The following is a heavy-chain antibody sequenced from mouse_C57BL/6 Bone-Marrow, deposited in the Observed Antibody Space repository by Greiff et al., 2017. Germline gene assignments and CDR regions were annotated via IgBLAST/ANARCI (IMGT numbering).Heavy chain of an antibody. CDR1: GFTFSSYA. D-gene: IGHD3-2*02. Sequence: EVMLVESGGGLVKPGGSLKLSCAASGFTFSSYAMSWVRQTPEKRLEWVATISDGGSYTYYPDNVQGRFTISRDNAKNNLYLQMSHLKSEDTALYYCAREDHGGSGYPSWGQGTLVTVSA. V-gene: IGHV5-4*01. CDR2: ISDGGSYT. J-gene: IGHJ3*01. CDR3: AREDHGGSGYPS.